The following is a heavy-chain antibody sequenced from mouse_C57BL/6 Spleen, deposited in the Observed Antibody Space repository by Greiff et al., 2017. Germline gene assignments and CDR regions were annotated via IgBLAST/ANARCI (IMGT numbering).Heavy chain of an antibody. V-gene: IGHV1-50*01. CDR1: GYTFTSYW. CDR2: IDPSDSYT. D-gene: IGHD1-1*01. J-gene: IGHJ2*01. CDR3: ARSATTGGY. Sequence: QVQLQQPGAELVKPGASVKLSCKASGYTFTSYWMQWVKQRPGQGLEWIGEIDPSDSYTNYNQKFKGKATLTVDTSSSTAYMQLSSLTSEDSAVYYCARSATTGGYWGQGTTLTVSS.